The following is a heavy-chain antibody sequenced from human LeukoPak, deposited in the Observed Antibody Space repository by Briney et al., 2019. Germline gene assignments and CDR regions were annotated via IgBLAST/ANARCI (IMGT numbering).Heavy chain of an antibody. CDR1: GFTFSSYA. J-gene: IGHJ4*02. D-gene: IGHD6-19*01. V-gene: IGHV3-30-3*01. CDR2: ISYDGSNK. CDR3: ARGLQWLPDY. Sequence: GRSLRLSCAASGFTFSSYAMHWVRQAPGKGLEWVAVISYDGSNKYYADSVKGRFTISRDNSKNTLYLQMNSLRAEDTAVYYCARGLQWLPDYWGQGTLVTVSS.